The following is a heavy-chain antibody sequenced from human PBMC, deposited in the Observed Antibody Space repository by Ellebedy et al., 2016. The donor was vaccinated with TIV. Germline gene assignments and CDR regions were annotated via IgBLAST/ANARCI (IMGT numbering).Heavy chain of an antibody. V-gene: IGHV4-39*01. CDR3: ARHRKNDILTGYDY. CDR1: GGSISSSNYY. Sequence: SETLSLXXAVSGGSISSSNYYWGWVRQPPGKGLEWIGSIYYSGSTYYNPSLKSRVTIAVDTYRNQFSLKLRSVTAADTAVYYCARHRKNDILTGYDYWGQGLLVTVSS. CDR2: IYYSGST. J-gene: IGHJ4*02. D-gene: IGHD3-9*01.